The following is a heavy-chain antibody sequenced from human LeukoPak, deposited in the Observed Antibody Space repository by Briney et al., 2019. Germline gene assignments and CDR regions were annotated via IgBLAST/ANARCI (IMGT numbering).Heavy chain of an antibody. CDR3: ARHLGRARGYSHGYVRIYDAFDI. D-gene: IGHD5-18*01. V-gene: IGHV4-59*08. CDR2: IYYSGST. Sequence: SETLSLTCTVSGGSISSYYWSWIRQPPGKGLEWIGYIYYSGSTNYNPSLKSRVTISVDTSKNQFSLKLSSVTAADTAVYYCARHLGRARGYSHGYVRIYDAFDIWGQGTMVTVSS. J-gene: IGHJ3*02. CDR1: GGSISSYY.